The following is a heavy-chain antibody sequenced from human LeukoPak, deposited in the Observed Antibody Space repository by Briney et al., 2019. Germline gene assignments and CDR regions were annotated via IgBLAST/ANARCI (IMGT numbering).Heavy chain of an antibody. J-gene: IGHJ4*02. CDR1: GYTFTGYY. Sequence: ASVKVSCKASGYTFTGYYMHWVRQAPGQGLEWMGWINPSSGGTNYAQKFQGRVTMTRDTSISTAYMELSRLRSDDTAVYYCASSGWDRFADYWGQGTLVTVSS. V-gene: IGHV1-2*02. CDR2: INPSSGGT. CDR3: ASSGWDRFADY. D-gene: IGHD6-19*01.